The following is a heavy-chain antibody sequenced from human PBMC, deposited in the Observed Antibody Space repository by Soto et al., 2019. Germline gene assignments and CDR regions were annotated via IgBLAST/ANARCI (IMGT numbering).Heavy chain of an antibody. J-gene: IGHJ4*02. D-gene: IGHD5-12*01. CDR3: ARGRSRRDGYNY. CDR2: INHSGST. Sequence: SETLSLTCAVYGGSFSGYYWSWIRQPPGKGLEWIGEINHSGSTNYNPSLKSRVTISVDTSKNQFSLKLSSVPAADTAVYYCARGRSRRDGYNYWGQGTLVTVSS. V-gene: IGHV4-34*01. CDR1: GGSFSGYY.